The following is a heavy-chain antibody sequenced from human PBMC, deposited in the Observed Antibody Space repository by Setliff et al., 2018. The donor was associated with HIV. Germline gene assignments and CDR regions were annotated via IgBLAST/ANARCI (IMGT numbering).Heavy chain of an antibody. V-gene: IGHV4-34*12. CDR3: ARRSGYAEDY. CDR1: GGSFSGYY. CDR2: IIHSGGT. D-gene: IGHD5-12*01. Sequence: PSETLSLTWAVYGGSFSGYYWNWICQPPGKGLEWIGEIIHSGGTNYNPSLKSRVTISVDTSKNQFSLKLSSVTAADTAVYYCARRSGYAEDYWGQGTLVTVSS. J-gene: IGHJ4*02.